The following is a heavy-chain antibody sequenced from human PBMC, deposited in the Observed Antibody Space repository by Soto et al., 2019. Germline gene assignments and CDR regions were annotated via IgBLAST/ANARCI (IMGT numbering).Heavy chain of an antibody. Sequence: SETLSLTCTVSGGSISSYYWSWIRQPPGKGLEWIGYIYYSGSTNYNPSLKSRVTISVDTSKNQFSLKLSSVTAADTAVYYCARDSEYSSSYNYYYYYGMDVWGQGTTVTVSS. V-gene: IGHV4-59*01. CDR2: IYYSGST. J-gene: IGHJ6*02. D-gene: IGHD6-6*01. CDR3: ARDSEYSSSYNYYYYYGMDV. CDR1: GGSISSYY.